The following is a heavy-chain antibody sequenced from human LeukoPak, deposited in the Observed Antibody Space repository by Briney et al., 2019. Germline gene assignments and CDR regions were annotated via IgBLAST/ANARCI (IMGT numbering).Heavy chain of an antibody. CDR3: ARGYYYDSSGYQHTTFGDY. CDR1: GGSIGSSSYY. D-gene: IGHD3-22*01. Sequence: SETLSLTCTVSGGSIGSSSYYWGWIRQPPGKGLEWIGNIYYSGSTYFNPSLKSRVTISVDTSKNQFSLRLSAVTAADTAVYYCARGYYYDSSGYQHTTFGDYWGQGTQVTVSS. V-gene: IGHV4-39*01. CDR2: IYYSGST. J-gene: IGHJ4*02.